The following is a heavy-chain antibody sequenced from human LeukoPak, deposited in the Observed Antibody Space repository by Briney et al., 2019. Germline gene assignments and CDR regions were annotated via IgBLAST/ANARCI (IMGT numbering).Heavy chain of an antibody. CDR1: GGSISSYY. CDR2: IYYSGST. V-gene: IGHV4-59*01. J-gene: IGHJ3*02. Sequence: PSETLSLTCTVSGGSISSYYWSWIRQPPGKGLEWIGYIYYSGSTNYNPSLKSRVTISVDTSKNQFSLKLSSVTAADTAVYYCARANNPITMVRGPSAFDIWGQGTMVTVSS. D-gene: IGHD3-10*01. CDR3: ARANNPITMVRGPSAFDI.